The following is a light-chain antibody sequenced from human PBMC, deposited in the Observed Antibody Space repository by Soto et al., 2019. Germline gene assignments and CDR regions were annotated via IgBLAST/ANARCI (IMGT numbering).Light chain of an antibody. V-gene: IGKV1D-8*01. J-gene: IGKJ4*01. CDR1: HGISSY. Sequence: IWMTQSPAFLSVSTGDRATISCRMSHGISSYLAWYQQKPGKAPELLIYAASTMHSGVPSSFSGSVSVTDFPPTISWLQAEDFATYCCQYTNCFPFTFGGGTKVDIK. CDR3: QYTNCFPFT. CDR2: AAS.